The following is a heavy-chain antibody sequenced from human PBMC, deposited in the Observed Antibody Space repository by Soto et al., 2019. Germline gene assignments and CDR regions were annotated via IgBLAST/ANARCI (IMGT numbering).Heavy chain of an antibody. V-gene: IGHV4-34*01. D-gene: IGHD3-3*01. Sequence: QVQLQQWGAGLLKPSETLSLTCAVYGGSFSGYYWSWIRQPPGKGLEWLGEINHSGSTNYNPSLKSRVTISVDTSKNQFSLKLSSVTAADTAVYYCARGDGGRFLEWSNAFDIWGQGTMVTVSS. CDR2: INHSGST. CDR3: ARGDGGRFLEWSNAFDI. CDR1: GGSFSGYY. J-gene: IGHJ3*02.